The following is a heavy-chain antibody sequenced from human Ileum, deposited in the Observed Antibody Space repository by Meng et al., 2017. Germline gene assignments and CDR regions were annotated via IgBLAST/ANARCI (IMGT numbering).Heavy chain of an antibody. D-gene: IGHD3-22*01. V-gene: IGHV3-23*01. CDR3: AKPYYFDSSGYPPDY. Sequence: EVQRLESGGGLVQPGGSLRLSCAASGFTFSSYAMSWVRQAPGKGLEWVSGISGSGGGTYYADSVKGRFIISRDNSKNTLYLQVNSLRAEDTAVYYCAKPYYFDSSGYPPDYWGQGTLVTVSS. CDR2: ISGSGGGT. J-gene: IGHJ4*02. CDR1: GFTFSSYA.